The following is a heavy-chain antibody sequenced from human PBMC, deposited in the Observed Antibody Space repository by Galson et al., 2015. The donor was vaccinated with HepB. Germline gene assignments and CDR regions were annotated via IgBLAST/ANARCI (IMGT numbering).Heavy chain of an antibody. V-gene: IGHV3-30*02. CDR2: IRYDGSNK. D-gene: IGHD1-26*01. CDR1: GFTFSSYG. Sequence: SLRLSCAASGFTFSSYGMHWVRQAPGKGLEWVAFIRYDGSNKYYADSVKGRFTISRDNSKNTLYLQMNSLRAEDTAVYYCAKASGLLVVSSLWGQGTLVTVSS. CDR3: AKASGLLVVSSL. J-gene: IGHJ4*02.